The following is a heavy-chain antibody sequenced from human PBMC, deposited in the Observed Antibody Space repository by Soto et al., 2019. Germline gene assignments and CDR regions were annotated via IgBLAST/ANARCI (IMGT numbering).Heavy chain of an antibody. V-gene: IGHV5-51*01. D-gene: IGHD6-13*01. J-gene: IGHJ6*02. CDR2: IYPGDSDT. CDR1: GYSFTSYW. CDR3: ARDDLPGIAAAGTSYYYGMDV. Sequence: PGESLKISCKGSGYSFTSYWIGWVRQMPGKGLEWMGIIYPGDSDTRYSPSFQGQVTISADKSISTAYLQWSSLKASDTAMYYCARDDLPGIAAAGTSYYYGMDVWGQGTTVTVSS.